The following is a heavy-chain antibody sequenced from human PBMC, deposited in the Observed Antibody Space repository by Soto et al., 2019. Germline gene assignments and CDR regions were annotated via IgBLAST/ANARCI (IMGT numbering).Heavy chain of an antibody. J-gene: IGHJ5*02. CDR2: INHRGST. V-gene: IGHV4-34*01. CDR3: ARDSSSRRLDP. Sequence: SETLSLTCAVYGGSFSGYYWSWIRQPPGKGLEWIGEINHRGSTNYNPSRKSRVTISVDTSKNQFSLKLCSVTAADTAASYCARDSSSRRLDPWGQGILVTVSS. CDR1: GGSFSGYY. D-gene: IGHD6-13*01.